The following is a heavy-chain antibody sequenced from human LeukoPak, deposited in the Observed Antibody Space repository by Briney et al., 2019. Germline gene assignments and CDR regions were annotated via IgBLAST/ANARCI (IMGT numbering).Heavy chain of an antibody. D-gene: IGHD3-3*01. CDR3: ARRYDFWSGYYTTGLGVDY. V-gene: IGHV1-2*02. CDR2: INPKSGGT. CDR1: GYTFTGYS. J-gene: IGHJ4*02. Sequence: ASVKVSCKASGYTFTGYSMHWVRQAPGQGLEWMGWINPKSGGTDYAQKFQGRATMTRDTSISTAYMELSRLRSDDTAVYYCARRYDFWSGYYTTGLGVDYWGQGTLVTVSS.